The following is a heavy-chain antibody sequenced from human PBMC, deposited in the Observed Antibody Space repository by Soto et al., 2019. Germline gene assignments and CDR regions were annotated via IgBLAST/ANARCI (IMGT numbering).Heavy chain of an antibody. V-gene: IGHV3-21*01. Sequence: GGSLRLSCAASGFTFSSYSMNWVRQAPGKGLEWASSISSSSSCIYYADSVKGRFTISRDNAKNSLYLQMNSLRAEDTAVYYCARVGVVVPAAIGPYNWFDPWGQGTLVTVSS. D-gene: IGHD2-2*02. CDR3: ARVGVVVPAAIGPYNWFDP. CDR1: GFTFSSYS. J-gene: IGHJ5*02. CDR2: ISSSSSCI.